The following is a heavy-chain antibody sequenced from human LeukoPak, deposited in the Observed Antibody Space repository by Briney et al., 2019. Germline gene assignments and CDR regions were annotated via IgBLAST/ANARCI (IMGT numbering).Heavy chain of an antibody. CDR3: ARQDVRYCSGGSCYFGY. Sequence: GESLKISCKGSGYSFTSYWIGWVRQVPGKGLEWMGIIYPGDSDTRYSPSFQGQVTISADKSISTAYLQWSSLKASDTAMYYCARQDVRYCSGGSCYFGYWGQGTLVTVSS. CDR2: IYPGDSDT. D-gene: IGHD2-15*01. V-gene: IGHV5-51*01. CDR1: GYSFTSYW. J-gene: IGHJ4*02.